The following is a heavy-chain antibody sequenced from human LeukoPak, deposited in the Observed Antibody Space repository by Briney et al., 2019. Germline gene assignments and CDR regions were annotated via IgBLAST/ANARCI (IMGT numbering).Heavy chain of an antibody. CDR3: ARDIAARPGGAFDY. Sequence: SETLSLTCAVSGGSISSGGYSWSWIRQPPGKGLEWIGYIYHSGSTYYNPSLKSRVTISVDKSKNQFSLKLSSVTAADTAVYYCARDIAARPGGAFDYWGQGTLVTVSS. CDR1: GGSISSGGYS. D-gene: IGHD6-6*01. V-gene: IGHV4-30-2*01. CDR2: IYHSGST. J-gene: IGHJ4*02.